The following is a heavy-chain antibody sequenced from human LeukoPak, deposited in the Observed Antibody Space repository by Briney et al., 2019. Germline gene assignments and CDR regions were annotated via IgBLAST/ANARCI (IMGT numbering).Heavy chain of an antibody. V-gene: IGHV4-39*01. CDR2: IYYTGST. J-gene: IGHJ4*02. CDR1: GGSIISIIYY. Sequence: MPSETLSLTCTVSGGSIISIIYYWGWIRQPPGKGLEWIGSIYYTGSTYYTPSLRSRVTISVDTSNNQFSLKLSDVTAADTAVSYCARVVRDGNGYNYYFDYWGQGTLVTVSS. CDR3: ARVVRDGNGYNYYFDY. D-gene: IGHD3-22*01.